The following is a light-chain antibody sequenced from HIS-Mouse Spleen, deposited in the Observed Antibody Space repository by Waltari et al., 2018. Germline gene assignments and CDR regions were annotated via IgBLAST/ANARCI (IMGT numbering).Light chain of an antibody. CDR1: SSDVGGYNY. V-gene: IGLV2-11*01. CDR3: CSYAGSYTLV. J-gene: IGLJ2*01. CDR2: DVS. Sequence: QSALTQPRSVSGSPGRSVTISCTGPSSDVGGYNYVPWYQQHPGKAPKLMIADVSKRPSGVPDRVSGSKSGNTASLTISGLQAEDEADYYCCSYAGSYTLVFGGGTKLTVL.